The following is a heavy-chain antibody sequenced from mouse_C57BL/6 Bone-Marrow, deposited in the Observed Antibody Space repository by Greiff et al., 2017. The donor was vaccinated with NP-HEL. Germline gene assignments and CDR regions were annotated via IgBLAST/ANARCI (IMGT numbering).Heavy chain of an antibody. D-gene: IGHD2-4*01. V-gene: IGHV1-59*01. J-gene: IGHJ3*01. CDR3: ARPLIYYDYSWFAY. CDR1: GYTFTSYW. Sequence: QVQLQQPGAELVRPGTSVKLSCKASGYTFTSYWMHWVKQRPGQGLEWIGVIDPSDSYTNYNQKFKGKATLTVDTSSSTAYMQLSSLTSEDSAVYYCARPLIYYDYSWFAYWGQGTLVTVSA. CDR2: IDPSDSYT.